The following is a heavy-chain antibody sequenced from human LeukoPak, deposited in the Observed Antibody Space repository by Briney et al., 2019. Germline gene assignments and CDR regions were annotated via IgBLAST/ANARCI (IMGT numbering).Heavy chain of an antibody. V-gene: IGHV5-51*01. CDR2: IYPDGSDT. J-gene: IGHJ4*02. CDR3: ARGTRGYSSSWPLDY. CDR1: GYSFTSYW. D-gene: IGHD6-13*01. Sequence: GESLKISCKGSGYSFTSYWIAWVRQMPGKGLERMGIIYPDGSDTRYSPSFQGQVTISADESINTAYLQWSSPKTSDTAMYYCARGTRGYSSSWPLDYWGQGTLVTVSS.